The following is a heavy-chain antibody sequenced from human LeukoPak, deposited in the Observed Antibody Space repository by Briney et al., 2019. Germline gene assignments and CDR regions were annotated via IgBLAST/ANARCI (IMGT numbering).Heavy chain of an antibody. D-gene: IGHD2-8*02. Sequence: ASVKVSCKASGYTFTSYAMNWVRQAPGQGLEWMGWINTNTGNPTYAQGFTGRFVFSLDTSVSTAYLQISSLKAEDTAVYYCARGYVVYAIGGVYYMDVWGKGTTVTVSS. CDR1: GYTFTSYA. V-gene: IGHV7-4-1*02. CDR2: INTNTGNP. CDR3: ARGYVVYAIGGVYYMDV. J-gene: IGHJ6*03.